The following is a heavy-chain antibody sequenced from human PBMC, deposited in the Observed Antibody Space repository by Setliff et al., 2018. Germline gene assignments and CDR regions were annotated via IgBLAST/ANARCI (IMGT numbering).Heavy chain of an antibody. CDR3: ARASRFATIVWKGDYYMDV. J-gene: IGHJ6*03. Sequence: ASVKVSCKASGYSFSTYAMSWIRQAPGQGLGWMGWINTNTGNPSYAQGFTGRFVFSLDTSVSTAYLQISNLKPEDTAMYYCARASRFATIVWKGDYYMDVWGKGTTVTVSS. CDR1: GYSFSTYA. V-gene: IGHV7-4-1*02. D-gene: IGHD3-16*02. CDR2: INTNTGNP.